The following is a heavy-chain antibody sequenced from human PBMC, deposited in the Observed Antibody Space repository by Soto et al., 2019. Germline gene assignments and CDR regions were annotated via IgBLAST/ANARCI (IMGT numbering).Heavy chain of an antibody. J-gene: IGHJ3*02. CDR1: GFTFSGSA. CDR2: IRSKANSYAT. V-gene: IGHV3-73*01. Sequence: GGSLRLSCAASGFTFSGSAMHWVRQASGKGLEWVGRIRSKANSYATAYAASVKGRFTISRDDSKNTAYLQMNSLKTEDTAVYYCTRTYYYDSSGYYYFWPRPDTDAFDIWGQGTMVTVSS. D-gene: IGHD3-22*01. CDR3: TRTYYYDSSGYYYFWPRPDTDAFDI.